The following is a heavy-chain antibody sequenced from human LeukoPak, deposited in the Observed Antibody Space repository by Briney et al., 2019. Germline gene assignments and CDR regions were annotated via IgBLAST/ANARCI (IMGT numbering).Heavy chain of an antibody. CDR1: GFTVSSNH. D-gene: IGHD3-10*01. V-gene: IGHV3-53*05. CDR2: IYSGGST. Sequence: TGGSLRLSCAPSGFTVSSNHMSWVRQAPGKGLEWVSVIYSGGSTYYADSVKGRFTISRDNSKNTLYLQMNSLRAEDTAVYYCARDERFGELSPFDYWGQGTLVTVSS. CDR3: ARDERFGELSPFDY. J-gene: IGHJ4*02.